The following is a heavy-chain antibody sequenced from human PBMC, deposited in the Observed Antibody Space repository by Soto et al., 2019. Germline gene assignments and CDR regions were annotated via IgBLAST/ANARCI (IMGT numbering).Heavy chain of an antibody. CDR1: GGTFSSYA. CDR2: IIPIFGTA. Sequence: SVKVSCKASGGTFSSYAISWVRQAPGQGLEWMGGIIPIFGTANYAQKFQGRVTITTDESTSTAYMELSSLRSEDTAVYYCARSLVRGYLFGYYYYGMDVWGQGTTVTVSS. J-gene: IGHJ6*02. V-gene: IGHV1-69*05. D-gene: IGHD3-22*01. CDR3: ARSLVRGYLFGYYYYGMDV.